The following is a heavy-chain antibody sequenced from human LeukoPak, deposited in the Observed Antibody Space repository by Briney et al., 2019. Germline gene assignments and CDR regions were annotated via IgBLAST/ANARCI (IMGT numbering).Heavy chain of an antibody. J-gene: IGHJ3*02. D-gene: IGHD2-2*01. Sequence: SQTLSLTCAISGDSGSSSFAAWTWIRQSPSRGLEWLGRTYYRSKWYNDYAESLKSRITINPDTSKNQFSLHLNSVTPEDTAVYFCSRGRSLGYCSSTSCYVSDAFDIWGQGTMVTVSS. CDR3: SRGRSLGYCSSTSCYVSDAFDI. CDR2: TYYRSKWYN. V-gene: IGHV6-1*01. CDR1: GDSGSSSFAA.